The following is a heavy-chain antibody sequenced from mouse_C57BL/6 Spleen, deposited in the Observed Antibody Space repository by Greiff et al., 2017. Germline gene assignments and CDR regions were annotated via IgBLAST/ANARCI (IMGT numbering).Heavy chain of an antibody. D-gene: IGHD1-1*01. CDR3: TDYGSSYRYFDV. Sequence: VQLQQSGAELVRPGASVTLSCKASGYTFTDYEMHWVKQTPVHGLEWIGAIDPETGGTAYNQKFKGKAILTADKSSSTAYMERRSLTSEDSAVYYCTDYGSSYRYFDVWGTGTTVTVSS. CDR2: IDPETGGT. J-gene: IGHJ1*03. CDR1: GYTFTDYE. V-gene: IGHV1-15*01.